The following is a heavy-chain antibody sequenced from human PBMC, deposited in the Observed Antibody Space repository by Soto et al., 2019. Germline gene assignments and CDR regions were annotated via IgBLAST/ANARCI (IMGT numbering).Heavy chain of an antibody. D-gene: IGHD5-12*01. V-gene: IGHV3-23*01. CDR3: AKDCDSGSQVPDAFDI. CDR2: ISGSGGST. Sequence: GGSLRLSCAASGFTFSSYAMSWVRQAPGKGLEWVSAISGSGGSTYYAVSVKGRFTISRDNSKNTLYLQMNSLRAEDTAVYYCAKDCDSGSQVPDAFDIWGQGTMVTVSS. CDR1: GFTFSSYA. J-gene: IGHJ3*02.